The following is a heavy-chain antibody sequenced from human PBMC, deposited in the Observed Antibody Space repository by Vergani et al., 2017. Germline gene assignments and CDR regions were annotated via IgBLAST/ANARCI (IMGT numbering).Heavy chain of an antibody. CDR1: GGTFSSYA. J-gene: IGHJ4*02. V-gene: IGHV1-69*11. Sequence: QVQLVQSGAEVKKPGSSVKVSCKASGGTFSSYALNWVRQAPGQGLEWMGSIIPSLATTIYAQKCQGRVTITADESTSTAYMELSSLKSEDTAVFYCARATCSGGSCYRGFEYWGQGSLITVSS. CDR3: ARATCSGGSCYRGFEY. CDR2: IIPSLATT. D-gene: IGHD2-15*01.